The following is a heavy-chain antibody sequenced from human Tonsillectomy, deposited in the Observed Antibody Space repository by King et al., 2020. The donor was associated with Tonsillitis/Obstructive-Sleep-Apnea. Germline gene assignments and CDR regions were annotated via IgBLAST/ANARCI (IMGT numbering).Heavy chain of an antibody. V-gene: IGHV5-51*01. J-gene: IGHJ4*02. CDR1: GYSFTTYW. Sequence: QLVQSGAEVKKPGESLKISCKGSGYSFTTYWIGWVRQMPGKGLEWMGIIYPGDSDIRYSPSFQGQVTFSADKSISTAYLQWTSLKASDTAMFYCARIPSYGSGNYYFDFWGQGPLVTVTS. CDR3: ARIPSYGSGNYYFDF. D-gene: IGHD3-10*01. CDR2: IYPGDSDI.